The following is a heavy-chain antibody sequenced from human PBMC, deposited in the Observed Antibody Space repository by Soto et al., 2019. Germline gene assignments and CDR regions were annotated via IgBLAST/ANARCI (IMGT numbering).Heavy chain of an antibody. Sequence: PGGSLRLSCAASGFTFSSYGMHWVRQAPGKGLEWVANIKKDGSKINYLDSVRGRFTVSRDNAKNSLYLEMNSLRAEDTALYYCARDVSPGSSSLYLDAFDIWGQGTMVTVSS. D-gene: IGHD6-13*01. V-gene: IGHV3-7*03. CDR1: GFTFSSYG. CDR3: ARDVSPGSSSLYLDAFDI. J-gene: IGHJ3*02. CDR2: IKKDGSKI.